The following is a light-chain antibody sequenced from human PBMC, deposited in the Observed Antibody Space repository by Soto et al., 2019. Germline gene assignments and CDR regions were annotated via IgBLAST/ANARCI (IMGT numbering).Light chain of an antibody. CDR2: DVS. Sequence: QSALTQPASVSGSPGQSITISCTGTSSDVGGYNYVSWYQQHPGKAPTRMIYDVSNRSSGVSNRFSGSKSGNTASLTISGLQSEDEADYYCSSYTRSSFYVFGNGTKLTVL. V-gene: IGLV2-14*01. CDR1: SSDVGGYNY. CDR3: SSYTRSSFYV. J-gene: IGLJ1*01.